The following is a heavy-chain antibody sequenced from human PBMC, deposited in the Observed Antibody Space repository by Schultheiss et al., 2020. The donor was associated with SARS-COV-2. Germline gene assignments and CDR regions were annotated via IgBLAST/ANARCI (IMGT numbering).Heavy chain of an antibody. CDR3: ARVWLGAIDY. J-gene: IGHJ4*02. Sequence: GGSLRLSCAGSGITFTTYALHWVRQAPGKGLEYVSALSYHGRNTYYADSVKGRFTISRDNSKNTLYLQMHSLRGEDPAVYYCARVWLGAIDYWGQGTLVTVSS. CDR2: LSYHGRNT. D-gene: IGHD3-3*01. V-gene: IGHV3-64*04. CDR1: GITFTTYA.